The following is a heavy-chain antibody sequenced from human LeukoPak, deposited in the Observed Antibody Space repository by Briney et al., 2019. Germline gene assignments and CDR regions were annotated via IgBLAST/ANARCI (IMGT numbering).Heavy chain of an antibody. CDR1: GRSITNSH. J-gene: IGHJ3*02. CDR2: INYSGST. CDR3: ARDPLSTNDFDI. V-gene: IGHV4-59*01. D-gene: IGHD1-1*01. Sequence: SETLSLTCTVSGRSITNSHWNWIRQSPGKGLEWIGYINYSGSTNYNPSLKSRVTISVDTSKNQFSLKLSSVTAADTAVYFCARDPLSTNDFDIWGQGTMVTVSS.